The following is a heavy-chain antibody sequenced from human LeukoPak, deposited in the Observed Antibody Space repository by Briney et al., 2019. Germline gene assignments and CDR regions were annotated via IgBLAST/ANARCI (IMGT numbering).Heavy chain of an antibody. CDR1: GFTFSSYG. J-gene: IGHJ4*02. V-gene: IGHV3-30*18. Sequence: QPGRSLRLSCAASGFTFSSYGMHWVRQAPGKGLEWVAVISYDGSNKYYADSMKGRFTISRDNSKNALYLQMNSLRAEDTAVYYCAKGSSGWYYFDYWGQGTLVTVSS. CDR2: ISYDGSNK. D-gene: IGHD6-19*01. CDR3: AKGSSGWYYFDY.